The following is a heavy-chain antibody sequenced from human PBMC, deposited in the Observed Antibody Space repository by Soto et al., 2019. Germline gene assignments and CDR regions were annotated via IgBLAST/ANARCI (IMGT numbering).Heavy chain of an antibody. Sequence: PSETLSLTCSASGGSISGSYWSWIRQSPGKGLEWLGYVYYTGSTNYSPSLRSRVSISVDTSKNEFSLRLSSLAAADTAVYVCARSVAVPGAHIDYWGWGTQVTVSS. J-gene: IGHJ4*02. V-gene: IGHV4-59*01. D-gene: IGHD6-19*01. CDR1: GGSISGSY. CDR2: VYYTGST. CDR3: ARSVAVPGAHIDY.